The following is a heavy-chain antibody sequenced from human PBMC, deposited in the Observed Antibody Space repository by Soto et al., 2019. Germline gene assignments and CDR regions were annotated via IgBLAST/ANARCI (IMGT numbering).Heavy chain of an antibody. J-gene: IGHJ4*02. V-gene: IGHV3-30*03. D-gene: IGHD3-22*01. CDR2: ISYDGSNK. Sequence: GGSLRLSCAASGFSFSSYGMQWVRQAPGKGLEWVAVISYDGSNKYYADSVKDRFTISRDNSKKTLYLQMNSLRADDTAVYYCARVSGYYDSSGYSLDYWGQGTLVTVSS. CDR3: ARVSGYYDSSGYSLDY. CDR1: GFSFSSYG.